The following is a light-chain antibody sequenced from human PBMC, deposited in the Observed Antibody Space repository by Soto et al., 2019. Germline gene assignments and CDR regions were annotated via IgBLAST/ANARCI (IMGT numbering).Light chain of an antibody. V-gene: IGLV2-14*01. CDR3: CAYAGSFVYV. J-gene: IGLJ1*01. Sequence: QSALTQPASVSGSPGQSITISCTGTSGDVGGYNYVSWYQQHPGKAPKLMIYEVSNRPSGVSNRFSGSKSGHTASLTISGLQADDEADYYCCAYAGSFVYVFGTGTKVTVL. CDR1: SGDVGGYNY. CDR2: EVS.